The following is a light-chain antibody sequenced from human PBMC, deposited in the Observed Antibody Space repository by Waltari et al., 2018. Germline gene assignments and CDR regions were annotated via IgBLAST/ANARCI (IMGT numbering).Light chain of an antibody. CDR3: QQYGSSPET. Sequence: EIVLTQSPGTLSLSPGERATLSCRASQSVSSSYLAWYQQKPGQAPRLLIYGAARSATGIPGRFSGSGSGTDFTLTISRLEPEDFAVYYCQQYGSSPETFGQGTKVEIK. V-gene: IGKV3-20*01. CDR2: GAA. J-gene: IGKJ1*01. CDR1: QSVSSSY.